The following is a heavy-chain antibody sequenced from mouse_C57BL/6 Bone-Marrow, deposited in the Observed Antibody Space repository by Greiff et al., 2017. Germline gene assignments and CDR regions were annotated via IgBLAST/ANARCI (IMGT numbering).Heavy chain of an antibody. J-gene: IGHJ4*01. D-gene: IGHD1-1*01. CDR3: AREDTTVPLYYAMDY. CDR2: ISGGGGNT. V-gene: IGHV5-9*01. Sequence: EVQVEESGGGLVKPGGSLKLSCAASGFTFSSYTMSWVRQTPEKRLEWVATISGGGGNTYYPDSVKGRSPISRDNAKNTLYLQMSSLRSEDTALYYCAREDTTVPLYYAMDYWGQGTSVTVSS. CDR1: GFTFSSYT.